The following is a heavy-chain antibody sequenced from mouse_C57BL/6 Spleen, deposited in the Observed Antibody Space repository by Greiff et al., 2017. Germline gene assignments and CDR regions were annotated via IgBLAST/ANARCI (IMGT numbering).Heavy chain of an antibody. J-gene: IGHJ4*01. CDR3: ARDRGPMAMDY. CDR1: GFTFSDYY. V-gene: IGHV5-16*01. Sequence: EVQLVESEGGLVQPGSSMKLSCTASGFTFSDYYMAWVRQVPEKGLEWVANINYDGSSTYYLDSLKSRFIISRDNAKNILYLQMSSLKSEDTATYYCARDRGPMAMDYWGQGTSVTVSS. CDR2: INYDGSST.